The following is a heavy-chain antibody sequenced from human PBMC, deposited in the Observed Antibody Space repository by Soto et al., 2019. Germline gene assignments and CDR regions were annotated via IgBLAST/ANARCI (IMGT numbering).Heavy chain of an antibody. CDR3: ARGAAPGLDAFDI. CDR1: GYTFTSYG. Sequence: ASVKVSCKASGYTFTSYGISWVRQAFGQGLERMGWISAYNGNTNYAQKLQDRVTMTTDPSTSTAYMELRSLRSDDTAVYYCARGAAPGLDAFDIWGQGTMVTV. D-gene: IGHD2-15*01. J-gene: IGHJ3*02. V-gene: IGHV1-18*01. CDR2: ISAYNGNT.